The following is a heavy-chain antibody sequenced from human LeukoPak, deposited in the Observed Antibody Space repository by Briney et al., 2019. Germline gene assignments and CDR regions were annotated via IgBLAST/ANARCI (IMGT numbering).Heavy chain of an antibody. D-gene: IGHD5-24*01. Sequence: PGRSLRLSCAASGFTFSSYGMHWVRQAPGKGLEWVAVISYDGSNKYYADSVKGRFTISRDNPKNTLYLQMNSLRAEDTAVYYCAKGQMATDYYSDMDVWGQGTTVTVSS. J-gene: IGHJ6*02. CDR3: AKGQMATDYYSDMDV. V-gene: IGHV3-30*18. CDR2: ISYDGSNK. CDR1: GFTFSSYG.